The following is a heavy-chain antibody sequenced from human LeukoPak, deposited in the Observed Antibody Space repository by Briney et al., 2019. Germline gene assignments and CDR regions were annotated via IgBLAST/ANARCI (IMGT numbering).Heavy chain of an antibody. D-gene: IGHD1-26*01. J-gene: IGHJ3*01. V-gene: IGHV3-74*01. Sequence: GGSLRFSCAASGFTFSSYWMHWVRQAPGKGLVWVSRINSDGSSTSYADSVKGRFTISRDNAKNTLYLQMNSLRVEDTAVYYCARVIGWDEPFDLWGHGTLVTVSS. CDR2: INSDGSST. CDR3: ARVIGWDEPFDL. CDR1: GFTFSSYW.